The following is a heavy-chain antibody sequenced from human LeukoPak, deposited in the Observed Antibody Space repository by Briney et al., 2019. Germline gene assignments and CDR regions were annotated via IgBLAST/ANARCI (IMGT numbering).Heavy chain of an antibody. Sequence: GASVKVSCKASGYTFTSYYMHWVRQAPGQGLEWMGIINPSGGSTSYAQKFQGRITMTRDTSTSTVYMELTSLRSEDTAVYYCARRLSDAFDIWGQGTMVTVSS. CDR3: ARRLSDAFDI. CDR1: GYTFTSYY. J-gene: IGHJ3*02. CDR2: INPSGGST. D-gene: IGHD3-16*01. V-gene: IGHV1-46*01.